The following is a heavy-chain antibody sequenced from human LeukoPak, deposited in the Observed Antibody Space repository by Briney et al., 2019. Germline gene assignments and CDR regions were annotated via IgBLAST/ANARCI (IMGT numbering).Heavy chain of an antibody. V-gene: IGHV3-9*01. CDR3: TKGSGSWVDY. D-gene: IGHD2-15*01. CDR2: ISGNSGSR. Sequence: GGSLRLSCAASGFNFDDHAMHWVRQVPGKCLEWVSGISGNSGSRGYADSVKGRSTISRDNAKNSLHLQMNSLRAEDTALYYCTKGSGSWVDYWGQGTLVTVSS. J-gene: IGHJ4*02. CDR1: GFNFDDHA.